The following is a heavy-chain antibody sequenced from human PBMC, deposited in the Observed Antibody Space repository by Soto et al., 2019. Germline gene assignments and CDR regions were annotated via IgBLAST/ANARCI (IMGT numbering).Heavy chain of an antibody. CDR3: ARDGSEAARPVGWFDP. Sequence: EVQLVESGGGLVQPGGSLRLSCAASGFTFSSYWMSWVRQAPGKGLEWVANIKQDGSEKYYVDSVKGRFTISRDNAKNSLYLQMNSLRAEDTAVYXXARDGSEAARPVGWFDPWGQGTLVTVSS. J-gene: IGHJ5*02. D-gene: IGHD6-6*01. CDR2: IKQDGSEK. CDR1: GFTFSSYW. V-gene: IGHV3-7*01.